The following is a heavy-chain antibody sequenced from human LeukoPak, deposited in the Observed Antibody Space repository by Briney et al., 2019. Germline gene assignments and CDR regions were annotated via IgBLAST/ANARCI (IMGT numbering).Heavy chain of an antibody. CDR1: GGSISSSSYY. CDR3: ATATVPPSYFDY. CDR2: IYYSGST. V-gene: IGHV4-39*01. Sequence: SETLSLTCTVPGGSISSSSYYWGWIRQPPGKGLEWIGSIYYSGSTYYNPSLKSRVTISVDTSKNQFSLKLSSVTAADTAVYYCATATVPPSYFDYWGQGTLVTVSS. D-gene: IGHD4-17*01. J-gene: IGHJ4*02.